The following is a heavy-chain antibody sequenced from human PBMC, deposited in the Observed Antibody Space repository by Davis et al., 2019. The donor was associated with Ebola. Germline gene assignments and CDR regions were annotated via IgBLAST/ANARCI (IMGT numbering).Heavy chain of an antibody. D-gene: IGHD7-27*01. CDR2: IIPIFGTA. CDR1: GYTFTGYY. Sequence: AASVKVSCKTSGYTFTGYYMHWVRQAPGQGLEWMGGIIPIFGTANYAQKFQGRVTMTRDTSTSTVYMELSSLRSEDTAVYYCAREPDWGLYYYYGMDVWGQGTTVTVSS. J-gene: IGHJ6*02. V-gene: IGHV1-46*01. CDR3: AREPDWGLYYYYGMDV.